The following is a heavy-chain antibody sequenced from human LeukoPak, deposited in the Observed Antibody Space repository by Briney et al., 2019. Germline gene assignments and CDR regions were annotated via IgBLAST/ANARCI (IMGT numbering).Heavy chain of an antibody. CDR1: GYTFTDYY. D-gene: IGHD2-2*01. V-gene: IGHV1-46*01. Sequence: ASVKVSCKASGYTFTDYYIHWVRQAPGQGLEWLGIINPGGGSTSYAQKFQGRVTMTRDMSTSTVYMELSSLRSEDTAVYYCARGGVVPAAMRAAWFDPWGQGTLVTVSS. J-gene: IGHJ5*02. CDR2: INPGGGST. CDR3: ARGGVVPAAMRAAWFDP.